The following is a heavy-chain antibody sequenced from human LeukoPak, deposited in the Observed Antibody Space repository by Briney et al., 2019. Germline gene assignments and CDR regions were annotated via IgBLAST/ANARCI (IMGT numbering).Heavy chain of an antibody. J-gene: IGHJ4*02. D-gene: IGHD5-12*01. CDR1: RFTPTGDA. CDR2: TIVGVVST. Sequence: GGSLRLSSAAPRFTPTGDAASSVCQALGKGLGWGSATIVGVVSTYYTDSVKGRFTISRDSSKNTLYLQMNSLRAEDTAVYYCAKGMYSGYDSVIFWDFETGIGIDYWGQGTLVTVSS. CDR3: AKGMYSGYDSVIFWDFETGIGIDY. V-gene: IGHV3-23*01.